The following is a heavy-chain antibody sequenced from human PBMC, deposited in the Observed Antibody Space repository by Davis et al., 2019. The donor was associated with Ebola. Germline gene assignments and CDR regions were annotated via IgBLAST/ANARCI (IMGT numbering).Heavy chain of an antibody. CDR1: GFTFSSYG. J-gene: IGHJ4*02. CDR3: ARVGSSWANFEY. Sequence: PGGSLRLSCAASGFTFSSYGMHWVRQAPGKGLEWVAFIRYDGSNKYYADSVKGRFTISRDNSKNTLYLQMNSLRAEDTAVYYCARVGSSWANFEYWGQGTLVTVSS. V-gene: IGHV3-30*02. CDR2: IRYDGSNK. D-gene: IGHD6-13*01.